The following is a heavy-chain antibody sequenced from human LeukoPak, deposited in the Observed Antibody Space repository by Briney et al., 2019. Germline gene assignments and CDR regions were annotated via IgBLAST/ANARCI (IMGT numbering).Heavy chain of an antibody. CDR3: ARLIFGVVIPEAANWFDP. Sequence: ASVKVSCKASGYTFTSYGISWVRQAPGQGLEWMGWISAYNGNTNYAQKLQGRVTMTTDTSTSTAYMELRSLRSDDTAVYYCARLIFGVVIPEAANWFDPWAREPWSPSPQ. CDR1: GYTFTSYG. CDR2: ISAYNGNT. D-gene: IGHD3-3*01. V-gene: IGHV1-18*01. J-gene: IGHJ5*02.